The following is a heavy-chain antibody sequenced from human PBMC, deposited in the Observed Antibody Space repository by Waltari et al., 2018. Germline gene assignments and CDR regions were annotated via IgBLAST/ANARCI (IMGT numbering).Heavy chain of an antibody. V-gene: IGHV1-8*03. Sequence: QVQLVQSGAEVKKPGASVKVSCKASGYTSPSYAIIWVRQATGQGLEWMGWMNPNSGNTGYAQKFPGRVTITRNTSISTAYMELGSLRSEDTAVYYCARRGYQRYNWFDPWGQGTLVTVSS. CDR2: MNPNSGNT. D-gene: IGHD6-25*01. CDR3: ARRGYQRYNWFDP. CDR1: GYTSPSYA. J-gene: IGHJ5*02.